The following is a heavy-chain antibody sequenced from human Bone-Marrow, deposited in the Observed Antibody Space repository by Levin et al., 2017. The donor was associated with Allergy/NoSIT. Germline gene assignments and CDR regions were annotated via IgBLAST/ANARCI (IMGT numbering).Heavy chain of an antibody. V-gene: IGHV3-30*18. Sequence: GESLKISCAASGFTFSSYGMHWVRQAPGKGLEWVAVISYDGSNKYYADSVKGRFTISRDNSKNTLYLQMNSLRAEDTAVYYCAKDQAGMDYYGMDVWGQGTTVTVSS. CDR1: GFTFSSYG. CDR3: AKDQAGMDYYGMDV. D-gene: IGHD6-19*01. J-gene: IGHJ6*02. CDR2: ISYDGSNK.